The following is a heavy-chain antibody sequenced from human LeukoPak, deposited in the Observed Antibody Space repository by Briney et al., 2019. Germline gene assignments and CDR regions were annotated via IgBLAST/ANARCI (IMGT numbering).Heavy chain of an antibody. Sequence: GGSRRLSCAASGFSFSSHVMHWVRQGPGKGLEWVSGISGSGGDTYYADSVKGRFTISRDNSKNTLNLQMNSLRAEDTALYYCAKDQNYESSGYYGGFDYWGQGTLVTVSS. CDR3: AKDQNYESSGYYGGFDY. J-gene: IGHJ4*02. D-gene: IGHD3-22*01. V-gene: IGHV3-23*01. CDR1: GFSFSSHV. CDR2: ISGSGGDT.